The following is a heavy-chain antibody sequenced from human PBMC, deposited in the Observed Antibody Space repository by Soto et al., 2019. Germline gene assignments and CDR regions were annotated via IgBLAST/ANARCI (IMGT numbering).Heavy chain of an antibody. CDR3: VKYGRYRTGPACYYCYCVEV. J-gene: IGHJ6*03. Sequence: EVQLLESGGGLVQPGGSLGLSCAASGFTFCSYVMTWVRQAPGKGLEWVSSISGSSGGIYYAYSVSGRFTVFRDNSKNILSLQMSSLRAEDAAVSYCVKYGRYRTGPACYYCYCVEVWGKGTAVIV. V-gene: IGHV3-23*01. CDR2: ISGSSGGI. D-gene: IGHD2-8*02. CDR1: GFTFCSYV.